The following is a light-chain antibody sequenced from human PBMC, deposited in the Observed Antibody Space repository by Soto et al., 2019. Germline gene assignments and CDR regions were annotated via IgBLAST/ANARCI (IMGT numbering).Light chain of an antibody. CDR1: DSDIGGHNS. CDR3: SSYRSHNTE. CDR2: EVT. J-gene: IGLJ3*02. V-gene: IGLV2-14*01. Sequence: QSVLTQPASVSGSPGQSITISCTATDSDIGGHNSLSWYQQHPGIAPKLLIYEVTNRPSGVSNRFSGSKSGNTASLTISGLQAEDEADYYCSSYRSHNTEFGGGTKLTVL.